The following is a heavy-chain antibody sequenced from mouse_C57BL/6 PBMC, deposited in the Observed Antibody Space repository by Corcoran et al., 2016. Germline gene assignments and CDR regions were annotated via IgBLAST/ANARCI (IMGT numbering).Heavy chain of an antibody. V-gene: IGHV9-3*01. CDR2: INTYSGVP. CDR1: GYTFTTYG. Sequence: QIQLVQSGPELKKPGETVKISCKASGYTFTTYGMSWVKQAPGKGLKWMGWINTYSGVPTYADDFKGRFAFSLETSASTAYLQINNLKNEDTATYFCARRYYGHYYAMDYWGQGTSVTVSS. J-gene: IGHJ4*01. D-gene: IGHD1-1*01. CDR3: ARRYYGHYYAMDY.